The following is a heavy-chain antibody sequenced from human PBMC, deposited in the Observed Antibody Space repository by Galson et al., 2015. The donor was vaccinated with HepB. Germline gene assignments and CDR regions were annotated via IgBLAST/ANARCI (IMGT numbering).Heavy chain of an antibody. Sequence: SLRLSCAASGFTFSSYSMNWVRQAPGKGLEWVSYISSSSSTIYYADSVKGRFTISRDNAKNSLYLQMNSLRAEDTAVYYCARDTGYGGGYAWYWGQGTLVTVSS. CDR2: ISSSSSTI. CDR1: GFTFSSYS. CDR3: ARDTGYGGGYAWY. V-gene: IGHV3-48*04. D-gene: IGHD6-19*01. J-gene: IGHJ4*02.